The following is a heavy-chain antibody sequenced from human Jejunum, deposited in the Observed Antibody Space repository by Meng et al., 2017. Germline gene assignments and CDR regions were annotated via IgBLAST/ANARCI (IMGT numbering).Heavy chain of an antibody. V-gene: IGHV3-21*01. J-gene: IGHJ4*02. CDR3: ARSLGIGSYSFDD. CDR1: GVSVANYW. CDR2: ISHRGNYI. D-gene: IGHD7-27*01. Sequence: QPVAVWVGLLSPGVDLRHACEDTGVSVANYWLHWGRQTPRKGLDWVLSISHRGNYIYYADSVKGRFAISRDYAENSLFQQMDSLRSAETAGYYCARSLGIGSYSFDDCGQGTLVTVSS.